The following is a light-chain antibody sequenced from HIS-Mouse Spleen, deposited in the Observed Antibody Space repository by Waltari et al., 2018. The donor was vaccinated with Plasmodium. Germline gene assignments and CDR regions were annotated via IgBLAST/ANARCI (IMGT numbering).Light chain of an antibody. J-gene: IGKJ4*01. CDR1: QGISSY. Sequence: AIRMTQSPSSFSSSTGDRVTLTCRASQGISSYLAWYQQKPGKAPKLLIYAASTLQSAVPSRFSGSGSGTDFTLTISCLQSEDFATYYCQQYYSYPLTFGGGTKVEIK. CDR3: QQYYSYPLT. CDR2: AAS. V-gene: IGKV1-8*01.